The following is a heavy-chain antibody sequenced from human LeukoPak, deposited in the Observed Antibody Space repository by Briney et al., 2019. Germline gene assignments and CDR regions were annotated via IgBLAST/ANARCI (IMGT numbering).Heavy chain of an antibody. CDR1: GYTFTTNY. D-gene: IGHD1-26*01. CDR3: AREGGVVGATTGRRGFDI. CDR2: INPSGGTT. Sequence: ASVMVSCKTSGYTFTTNYIHWVRQAPGQGLEWMGIINPSGGTTVYAPNVQGRITMTRDTSTSTVYMDLNSLRSEDTAVYYCAREGGVVGATTGRRGFDIWGQGTVVTVSS. V-gene: IGHV1-46*01. J-gene: IGHJ3*02.